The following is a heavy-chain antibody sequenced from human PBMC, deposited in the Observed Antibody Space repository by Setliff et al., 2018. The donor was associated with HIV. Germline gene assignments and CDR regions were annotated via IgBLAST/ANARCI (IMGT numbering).Heavy chain of an antibody. CDR3: TKGHYTTSG. D-gene: IGHD3-10*01. CDR2: INEDGSER. J-gene: IGHJ4*02. V-gene: IGHV3-7*01. CDR1: GFVFSDFW. Sequence: LRLSCAASGFVFSDFWMSWVRQAPGKGLEWLANINEDGSERNCVDSVKGRFTISKDNAKNSLYLQMNSLSAEDTAVYYCTKGHYTTSGWGQGTVVTVSS.